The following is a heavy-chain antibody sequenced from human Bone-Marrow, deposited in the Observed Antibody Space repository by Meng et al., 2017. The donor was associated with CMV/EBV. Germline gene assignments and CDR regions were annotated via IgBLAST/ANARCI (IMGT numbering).Heavy chain of an antibody. J-gene: IGHJ4*02. CDR1: GFTFRNYW. Sequence: GESLKISCAVSGFTFRNYWMSWVRQAPGKGLEWVANIKPDGSEMYYLDSMKGRFTISRDNAKNSLYLQINSLRAEDTAVYYCARDLTTIPGQNDWGQGTLVTVSS. CDR3: ARDLTTIPGQND. V-gene: IGHV3-7*01. CDR2: IKPDGSEM. D-gene: IGHD4-11*01.